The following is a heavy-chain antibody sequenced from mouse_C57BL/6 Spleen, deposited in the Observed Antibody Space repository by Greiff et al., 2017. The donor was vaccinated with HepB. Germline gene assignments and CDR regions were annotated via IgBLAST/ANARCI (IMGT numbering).Heavy chain of an antibody. D-gene: IGHD2-4*01. CDR1: GYSITSGYD. CDR2: ISYSGST. Sequence: EVQLQESGPGMVKPSQSLSLTCTVTGYSITSGYDWHWIRHFPGNKLEWMGYISYSGSTNYNPSLKSRISITHDTSKNHFFLKLNSVTTEDTATYYCAREVYCDRYFDVWGTGTTVTVSS. V-gene: IGHV3-1*01. J-gene: IGHJ1*03. CDR3: AREVYCDRYFDV.